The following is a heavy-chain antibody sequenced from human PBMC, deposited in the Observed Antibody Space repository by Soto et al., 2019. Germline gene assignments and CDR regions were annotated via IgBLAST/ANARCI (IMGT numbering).Heavy chain of an antibody. V-gene: IGHV3-53*01. CDR1: GFTVSSNY. D-gene: IGHD6-13*01. CDR2: IYSGGST. J-gene: IGHJ4*02. CDR3: ARGYSSSWYVGLGY. Sequence: EVQLVESGGGLIQPGGSLRVSCAASGFTVSSNYMSWVRQAPGKGLEWVSLIYSGGSTYYTDSVKGRFTISRDNSKNTLYLQMSSLIAEDTAVYYCARGYSSSWYVGLGYWGQGTLVTVSS.